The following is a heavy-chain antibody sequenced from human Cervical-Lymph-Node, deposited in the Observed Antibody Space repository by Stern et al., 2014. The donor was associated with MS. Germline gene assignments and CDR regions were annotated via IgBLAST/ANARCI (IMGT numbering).Heavy chain of an antibody. Sequence: VQLVESGAEVKKPGASVKVSCKASGYTFTSYYLHCVRQAPGQGLEWVGVINPSGGTTSYAQKFQGRVTLTRDTSTSTVYMELSSLRSEDTAVYYCARGRGRGYSYGPDYWGQGTRVTVSS. D-gene: IGHD5-18*01. CDR2: INPSGGTT. J-gene: IGHJ4*02. V-gene: IGHV1-46*03. CDR1: GYTFTSYY. CDR3: ARGRGRGYSYGPDY.